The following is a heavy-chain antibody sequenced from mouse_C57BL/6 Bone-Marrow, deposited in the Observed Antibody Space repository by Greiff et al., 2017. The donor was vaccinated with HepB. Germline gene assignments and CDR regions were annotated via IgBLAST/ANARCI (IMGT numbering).Heavy chain of an antibody. CDR3: AREGSNYDYYAMNY. J-gene: IGHJ4*01. D-gene: IGHD2-5*01. Sequence: QVQLKQPGAELVKPGASVKMSCKASGYHFTSYWITWVKQRPGQGLEWIGAIYPGSGSTNYNEKFKSKATLTVDTSSSTADMQLSSLKSEDSAVYYCAREGSNYDYYAMNYWGQGTSVTVSS. V-gene: IGHV1-55*01. CDR2: IYPGSGST. CDR1: GYHFTSYW.